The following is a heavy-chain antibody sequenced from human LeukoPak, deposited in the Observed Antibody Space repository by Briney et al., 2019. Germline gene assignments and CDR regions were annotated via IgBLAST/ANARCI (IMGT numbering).Heavy chain of an antibody. CDR2: IYYSGST. J-gene: IGHJ6*03. CDR1: GGSISSYY. D-gene: IGHD6-6*01. Sequence: PSETLSLTCTVSGGSISSYYWSWIRQPPGKGLEWIGYIYYSGSTNYNPSLKSRVTISVDTSKNQFSLKLSSVTAADTAVYYCARSFRPRRRQLGDYYYYMDVWGKRTTVTV. CDR3: ARSFRPRRRQLGDYYYYMDV. V-gene: IGHV4-59*01.